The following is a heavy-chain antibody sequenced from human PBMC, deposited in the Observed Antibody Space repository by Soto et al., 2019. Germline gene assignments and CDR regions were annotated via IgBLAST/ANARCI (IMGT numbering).Heavy chain of an antibody. CDR1: GGSISSSSYY. CDR3: ARLVIAAAGFYYYGMDV. Sequence: SETLSLTCTVSGGSISSSSYYWGWIRQPPGKGLEWIGSIYYSGSTYYNTSLKSRVTISVDTSKKQFSLKLSSVTAADTSVYYCARLVIAAAGFYYYGMDVWGRGTTVTVSS. CDR2: IYYSGST. V-gene: IGHV4-39*01. D-gene: IGHD6-13*01. J-gene: IGHJ6*02.